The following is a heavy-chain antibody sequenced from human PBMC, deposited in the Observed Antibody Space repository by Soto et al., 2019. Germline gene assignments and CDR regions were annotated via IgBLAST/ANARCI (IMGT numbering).Heavy chain of an antibody. CDR1: DKSISKDIW. CDR2: VHDTKCA. J-gene: IGHJ4*02. Sequence: QVLLQEPGPGVVKPSGTLSLTCVVSDKSISKDIWWNWVRQPPGQGLEWIGEVHDTKCALYNPALRSRVNVAAELFSKNIVLEVHSLGPAGTAVYYCAREGSWNLDSWGQGTPVTVSS. CDR3: AREGSWNLDS. V-gene: IGHV4-4*02. D-gene: IGHD1-1*01.